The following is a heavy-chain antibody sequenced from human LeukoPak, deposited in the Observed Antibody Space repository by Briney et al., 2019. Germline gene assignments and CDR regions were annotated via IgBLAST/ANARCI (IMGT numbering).Heavy chain of an antibody. Sequence: SETLSLTCTVSGGSISSYYWGWIRQPPGKGLEWIGSIYYSGSTYYNPSLKSRVTISVDTSKNQFSLKLSSVTAADTAVYYCARLVGTGVYYYYGMDVWGQGTTVTVSS. CDR3: ARLVGTGVYYYYGMDV. CDR2: IYYSGST. D-gene: IGHD1-26*01. V-gene: IGHV4-39*01. CDR1: GGSISSYY. J-gene: IGHJ6*02.